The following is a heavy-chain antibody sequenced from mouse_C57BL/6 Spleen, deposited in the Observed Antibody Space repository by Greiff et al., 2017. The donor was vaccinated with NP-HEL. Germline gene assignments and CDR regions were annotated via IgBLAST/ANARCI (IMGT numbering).Heavy chain of an antibody. Sequence: VQLQQSGPELVKPGASVKISCKASGYAFSSSWMNWVKQRPGKGLEWIGRIYPGDGDTNYNGKFKGKATLTADKSSSTAYMQLSSLTSEDSAVYFCARSPAQATFAYWGQGTLVTVSA. J-gene: IGHJ3*01. D-gene: IGHD3-2*02. CDR1: GYAFSSSW. V-gene: IGHV1-82*01. CDR2: IYPGDGDT. CDR3: ARSPAQATFAY.